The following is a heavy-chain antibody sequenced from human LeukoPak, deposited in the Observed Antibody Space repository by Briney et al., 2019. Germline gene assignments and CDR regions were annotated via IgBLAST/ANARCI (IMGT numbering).Heavy chain of an antibody. D-gene: IGHD5-24*01. CDR1: GYTFTGYY. V-gene: IGHV1-2*02. J-gene: IGHJ5*02. CDR2: INPNSGGT. Sequence: GASVKVSCKASGYTFTGYYMHWVRQAPGQGLEWMGWINPNSGGTNYAQKFQGGVTMTRDTSISTAYMELSRLRSDDTAVYYCAIEMGYKVGEFGPFDPWGQGTLVTVSS. CDR3: AIEMGYKVGEFGPFDP.